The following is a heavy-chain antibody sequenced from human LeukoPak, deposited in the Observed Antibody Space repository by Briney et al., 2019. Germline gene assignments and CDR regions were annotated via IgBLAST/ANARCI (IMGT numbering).Heavy chain of an antibody. CDR1: GFTFSNYG. Sequence: GGSLRLSCAASGFTFSNYGMHWVRQAPGKGLEWVAVIWYDGSNKYYGDSVKGRFTISRENAKNSLYLQMNSLRAEDTAVYYCARDRFKYYYDSSGTDGMDVWGQGTTVTVSS. V-gene: IGHV3-33*01. J-gene: IGHJ6*02. D-gene: IGHD3-22*01. CDR2: IWYDGSNK. CDR3: ARDRFKYYYDSSGTDGMDV.